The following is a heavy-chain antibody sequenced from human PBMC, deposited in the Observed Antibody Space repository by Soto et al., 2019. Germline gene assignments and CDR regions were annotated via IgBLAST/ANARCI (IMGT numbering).Heavy chain of an antibody. CDR2: IIPIFGTA. D-gene: IGHD1-1*01. CDR3: ASKQPTGSPYYYYGMDV. Sequence: ASVKVSCKASGGTFSSYAISWVRQAPGQGLEWMGGIIPIFGTANYAQKFQGRVTITADESTSTAYMELSSLRSEDTAVYYCASKQPTGSPYYYYGMDVWGQGTTVTVSS. V-gene: IGHV1-69*13. CDR1: GGTFSSYA. J-gene: IGHJ6*02.